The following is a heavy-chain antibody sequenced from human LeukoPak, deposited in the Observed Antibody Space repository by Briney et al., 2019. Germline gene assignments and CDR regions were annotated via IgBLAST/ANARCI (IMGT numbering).Heavy chain of an antibody. CDR2: IYYSGST. V-gene: IGHV4-39*07. CDR3: ARAGNYYGFWDY. Sequence: ASETLSLTCTVSGGSISSSSYYWGWIRQPPGKGLEWIGSIYYSGSTYYNPSLKSRVTISVDTSKNQFSLKLSSVTAADTAVYYCARAGNYYGFWDYWGQGTLVTVSS. D-gene: IGHD3-10*01. CDR1: GGSISSSSYY. J-gene: IGHJ4*02.